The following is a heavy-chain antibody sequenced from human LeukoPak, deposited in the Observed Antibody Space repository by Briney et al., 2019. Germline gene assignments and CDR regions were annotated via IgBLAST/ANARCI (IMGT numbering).Heavy chain of an antibody. CDR1: GGSISSYY. V-gene: IGHV4-4*07. J-gene: IGHJ5*02. CDR3: ARYGGDPRWLDP. CDR2: INTSGST. Sequence: PSETLSLTCTVSGGSISSYYWTWIRQSAGKGLEWIGRINTSGSTNYNPSLRSRVTVSVNTSKNQFSLNLTSVTAADTAVYSCARYGGDPRWLDPWGQGTLVTVSS. D-gene: IGHD4-17*01.